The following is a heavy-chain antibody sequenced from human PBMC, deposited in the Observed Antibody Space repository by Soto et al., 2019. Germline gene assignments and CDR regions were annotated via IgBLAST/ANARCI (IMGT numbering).Heavy chain of an antibody. CDR2: IRSKTHSYAT. J-gene: IGHJ4*02. D-gene: IGHD1-26*01. CDR3: TRSGGSYSFGY. Sequence: VPLVESGGGLVQPGESLKLSCAASGFTLSGSAVHWVRQASGKGLEWVGRIRSKTHSYATEYIASVKGRFTMSRDDSNNTAYLQMNGLKTDDTAVYYCTRSGGSYSFGYWGQGTLVTVSS. CDR1: GFTLSGSA. V-gene: IGHV3-73*02.